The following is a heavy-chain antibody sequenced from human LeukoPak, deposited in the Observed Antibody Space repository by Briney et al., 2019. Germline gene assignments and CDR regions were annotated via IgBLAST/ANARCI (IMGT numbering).Heavy chain of an antibody. Sequence: GGSLRLSCAASGFTFSSSGMHWVRQAPGKGLEWVAFIRYDGNNKYYADSVKGRFTISRDNSKNSLYLQMNSLRAEDTAVYYCARLVVVADATRTDNWFDPWGQGTLVTVSS. CDR1: GFTFSSSG. CDR3: ARLVVVADATRTDNWFDP. D-gene: IGHD2-15*01. CDR2: IRYDGNNK. V-gene: IGHV3-30*02. J-gene: IGHJ5*02.